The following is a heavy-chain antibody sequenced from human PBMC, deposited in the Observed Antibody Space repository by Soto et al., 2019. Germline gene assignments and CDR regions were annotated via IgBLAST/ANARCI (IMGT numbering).Heavy chain of an antibody. CDR1: GGSISSGGYY. D-gene: IGHD6-25*01. Sequence: LCGGSISSGGYYWSWIRQHPGKGLEWIGYIYYSGSTYYNPSLKSRVTISVDTSKNQFSLKLSSVTAADTAVYYCSAAGYYYYGMDVWGQGTTVTVSS. CDR3: SAAGYYYYGMDV. CDR2: IYYSGST. J-gene: IGHJ6*02. V-gene: IGHV4-31*02.